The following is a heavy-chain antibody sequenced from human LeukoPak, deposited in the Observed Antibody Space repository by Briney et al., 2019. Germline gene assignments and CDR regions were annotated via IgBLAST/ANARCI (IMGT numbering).Heavy chain of an antibody. V-gene: IGHV1-2*06. J-gene: IGHJ5*02. Sequence: ASVKVSCKTSGYTFTGYYMRWPRQAPGQGLEWMGRINPNSGGTYYAQKFRSRVTMTRDTSISTAYMELASLISDDTAVYYCAGGVLHGGGNWFDPWGQGTLVTVSS. D-gene: IGHD3-16*01. CDR2: INPNSGGT. CDR3: AGGVLHGGGNWFDP. CDR1: GYTFTGYY.